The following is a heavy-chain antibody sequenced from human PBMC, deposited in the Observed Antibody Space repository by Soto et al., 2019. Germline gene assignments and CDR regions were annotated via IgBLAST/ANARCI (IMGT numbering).Heavy chain of an antibody. CDR1: GGTFSSYA. J-gene: IGHJ6*02. CDR3: ARAGDIVVVVAATLYYGMDV. Sequence: QVQLVQSGAEVKKPGSSVKVSCKASGGTFSSYAISWVRQAPGQGLEWMGGIIPIFGTANYAQKFQGRVTITADEATSTAYMELSSLGSEDTAVYYCARAGDIVVVVAATLYYGMDVWGQGTTVTVSS. CDR2: IIPIFGTA. V-gene: IGHV1-69*12. D-gene: IGHD2-15*01.